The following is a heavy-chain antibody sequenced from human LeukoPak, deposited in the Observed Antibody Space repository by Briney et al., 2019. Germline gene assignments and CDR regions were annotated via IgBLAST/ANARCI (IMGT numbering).Heavy chain of an antibody. J-gene: IGHJ4*02. CDR3: ARDPGSSSFDY. Sequence: QPGGSLRLSCVASGFTFSSFWMSWVRQAPGKGLEFVANIDQDGSVRNCVDSVKGRFIISRDDAKNSLYLQMDSLRAEDTAVYFCARDPGSSSFDYWGLGTPVTVSS. D-gene: IGHD6-13*01. CDR2: IDQDGSVR. CDR1: GFTFSSFW. V-gene: IGHV3-7*01.